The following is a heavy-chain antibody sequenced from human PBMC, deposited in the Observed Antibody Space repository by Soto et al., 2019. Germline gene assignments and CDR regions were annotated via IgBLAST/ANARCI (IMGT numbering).Heavy chain of an antibody. CDR1: GFTFSSYA. Sequence: GSLRLSCAASGFTFSSYAMSWVRQAPGKGLEWVSAISGSGGSTYYADSVKGRFTISRDNSKNTLYLQMNSLRAEDTAVYYCAKDREGIAAAGPYFDYWGQGTLVTVSS. J-gene: IGHJ4*02. D-gene: IGHD6-13*01. CDR3: AKDREGIAAAGPYFDY. V-gene: IGHV3-23*01. CDR2: ISGSGGST.